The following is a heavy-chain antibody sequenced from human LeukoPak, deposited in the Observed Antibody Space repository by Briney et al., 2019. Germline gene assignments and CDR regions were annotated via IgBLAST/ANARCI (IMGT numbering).Heavy chain of an antibody. Sequence: ASVKVSCKASGYTFTSYGISWVRQAPGQGLEWMGWISAYNGNTNYAQKLQGRVTMTTDTSTSTAYMELRSLRSDDTAVYYCAREDYSSSWYHFDYWGQGTLVTVSS. J-gene: IGHJ4*02. CDR2: ISAYNGNT. D-gene: IGHD6-13*01. V-gene: IGHV1-18*01. CDR3: AREDYSSSWYHFDY. CDR1: GYTFTSYG.